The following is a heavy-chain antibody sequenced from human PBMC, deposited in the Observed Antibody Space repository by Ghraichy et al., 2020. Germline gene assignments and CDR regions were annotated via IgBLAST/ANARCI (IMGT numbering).Heavy chain of an antibody. CDR2: VSGYTGNT. Sequence: ASVKVSCKAFGYTFTSYGVSWVRQAPGQGLEWMGWVSGYTGNTNNVQKFQGRVTMTTYSSTSTAYMELRSLRSDDTAMYFCARDPLAEDGFYYYYGMDVWGQGTTVTVSS. CDR3: ARDPLAEDGFYYYYGMDV. J-gene: IGHJ6*02. D-gene: IGHD2-21*01. V-gene: IGHV1-18*04. CDR1: GYTFTSYG.